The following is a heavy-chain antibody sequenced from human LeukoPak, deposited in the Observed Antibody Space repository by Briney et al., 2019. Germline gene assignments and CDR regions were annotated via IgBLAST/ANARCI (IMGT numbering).Heavy chain of an antibody. D-gene: IGHD3-10*01. V-gene: IGHV3-30*03. CDR3: ARETVLLWFGGVGVAFDI. CDR1: GFTFSRYG. J-gene: IGHJ3*02. Sequence: GGSLRLSCAASGFTFSRYGMHWVRQAPGKGMEWVAVILYDGSNKYYADSVKGRFTISRDNSKNTLYPQMNSLRVEDMAVYYCARETVLLWFGGVGVAFDIWGQGTMVTVSS. CDR2: ILYDGSNK.